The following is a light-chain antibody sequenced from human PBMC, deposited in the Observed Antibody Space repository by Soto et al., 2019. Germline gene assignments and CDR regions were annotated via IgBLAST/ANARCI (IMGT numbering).Light chain of an antibody. Sequence: DIQMTQSPSTLSVCVRDRVSITCRASQSISSWLAWYQQKPGKAPKLLIYKASSLESGVPSRFSGSGSGTEFTLTISSLQPDDFATYYCQQPVGALGQGSKVDI. J-gene: IGKJ1*01. CDR1: QSISSW. CDR3: QQPVGA. CDR2: KAS. V-gene: IGKV1-5*03.